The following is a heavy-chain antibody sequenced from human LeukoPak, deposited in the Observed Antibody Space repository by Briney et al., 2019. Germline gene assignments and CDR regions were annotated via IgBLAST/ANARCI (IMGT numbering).Heavy chain of an antibody. Sequence: SETLSLTCTVSGGSISSGDYYWSWIRQPPGKGLEWIGYIYYSGSTYYNPSLKSRVTISVDTSKNQFSLKLSSVTAADTAVYYCAREPRTTVTTDYWGQGTLVIVSS. CDR1: GGSISSGDYY. V-gene: IGHV4-30-4*01. CDR3: AREPRTTVTTDY. CDR2: IYYSGST. D-gene: IGHD4-17*01. J-gene: IGHJ4*02.